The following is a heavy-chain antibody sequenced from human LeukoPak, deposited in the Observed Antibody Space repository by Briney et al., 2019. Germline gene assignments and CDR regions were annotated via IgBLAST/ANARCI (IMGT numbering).Heavy chain of an antibody. V-gene: IGHV4-34*01. CDR3: ARVPKETRTRAQPRLDSKPNWFDP. CDR1: GGSFSGYY. J-gene: IGHJ5*02. CDR2: INHSGST. Sequence: SETLSLTCAVYGGSFSGYYWSWIRQPPGKGLEWIGEINHSGSTNYDPSLKSRVTISVDTSKNQFSLKLSSVTAADTAVYYCARVPKETRTRAQPRLDSKPNWFDPWGQGTLVTVSS. D-gene: IGHD6-19*01.